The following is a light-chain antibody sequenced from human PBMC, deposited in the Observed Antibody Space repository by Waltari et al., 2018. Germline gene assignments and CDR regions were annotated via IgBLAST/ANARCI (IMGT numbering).Light chain of an antibody. V-gene: IGLV1-40*01. CDR2: RS. CDR1: YNNVGTSA. CDR3: SKIDSILDAWV. Sequence: QSTVTQEASVFGTVGQKVTLSCSGDYNNVGTSAVGWHQQISHGAPKTVMFRSSPPSGIPGRFSGSKSGTTATLTISGLQPEDEAVYFCSKIDSILDAWVFGGGTKLTVL. J-gene: IGLJ3*02.